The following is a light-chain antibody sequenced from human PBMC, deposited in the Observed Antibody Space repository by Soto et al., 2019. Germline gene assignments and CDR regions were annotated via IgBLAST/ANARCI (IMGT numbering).Light chain of an antibody. Sequence: DIQMTQSPSPLSASVGDRVTISCRASQSINSYLNWYRQKPGKAPELLIYAASSLQSGVPSRFSGSGFGTYFTLTISSLQPEEFATYYCQQSYISPHAFGQGTKLEIK. CDR3: QQSYISPHA. J-gene: IGKJ2*01. V-gene: IGKV1-39*01. CDR2: AAS. CDR1: QSINSY.